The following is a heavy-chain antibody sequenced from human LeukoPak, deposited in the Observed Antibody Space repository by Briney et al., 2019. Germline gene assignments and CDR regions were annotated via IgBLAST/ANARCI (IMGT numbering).Heavy chain of an antibody. Sequence: GASVKVSCKASGGTFSSYAISWVRQAPGQGLEWMGTIIPILGIANYAQKFQGRVTITADKSTSTAYMELSSLRSEDTAVYYCAKSSGWIGMDVWGQGTTVTVSS. CDR2: IIPILGIA. V-gene: IGHV1-69*04. CDR3: AKSSGWIGMDV. CDR1: GGTFSSYA. J-gene: IGHJ6*02. D-gene: IGHD6-19*01.